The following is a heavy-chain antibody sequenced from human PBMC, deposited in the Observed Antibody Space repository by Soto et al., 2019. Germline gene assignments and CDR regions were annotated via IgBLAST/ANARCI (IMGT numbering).Heavy chain of an antibody. V-gene: IGHV4-59*01. CDR1: GGSISSYY. CDR3: ARGAEGIAARPYYYYGMDV. D-gene: IGHD6-6*01. CDR2: IYYSGST. J-gene: IGHJ6*02. Sequence: SETLSLTCTVSGGSISSYYLSWIRQPPGKGLEWIGYIYYSGSTNYNPSLKSRVTISVDTSKNQFSLKLSSVTAADTAVYYCARGAEGIAARPYYYYGMDVWGQGTTVIVSS.